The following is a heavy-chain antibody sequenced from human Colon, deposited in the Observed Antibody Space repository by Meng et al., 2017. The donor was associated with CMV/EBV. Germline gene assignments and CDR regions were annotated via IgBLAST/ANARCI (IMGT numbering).Heavy chain of an antibody. V-gene: IGHV1-2*02. J-gene: IGHJ4*02. Sequence: QGKFVQSWAEVKKPGASVKVSCKTSGDTFSDYHIHWVRQAPGQGLEWMGWINSNSGATDYAQKFQGRFTMTRDTSITTVYMELSSLRSDDTAVYYCARDPSGSRVPFDYWGQGSLVTVSS. CDR3: ARDPSGSRVPFDY. CDR1: GDTFSDYH. CDR2: INSNSGAT. D-gene: IGHD1-26*01.